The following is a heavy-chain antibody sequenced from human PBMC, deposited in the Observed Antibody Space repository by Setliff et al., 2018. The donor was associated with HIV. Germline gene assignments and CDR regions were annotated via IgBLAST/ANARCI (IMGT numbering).Heavy chain of an antibody. CDR3: ARAGDSSGYPSNRERDAFDV. V-gene: IGHV4-4*07. D-gene: IGHD3-22*01. Sequence: PSETLSLTCTVSGGSISTYYWSWIRQPAGKGLEWIGRSAYNTYNPLLESRVTMSLDTSRNQITLRLNSVTAADTAVYYCARAGDSSGYPSNRERDAFDVWGQGTMVTVSS. CDR2: SAYN. J-gene: IGHJ3*01. CDR1: GGSISTYY.